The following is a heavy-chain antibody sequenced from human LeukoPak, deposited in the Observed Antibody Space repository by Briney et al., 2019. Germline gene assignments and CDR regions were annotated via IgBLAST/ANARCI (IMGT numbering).Heavy chain of an antibody. D-gene: IGHD2-15*01. V-gene: IGHV1-24*01. CDR1: GYTLTELS. Sequence: ASVKVSCKVPGYTLTELSMHWVRQAPGKGLEWMGGFDPEDGETIYAQKFQGRVTMTEDTSTDTAYMELSSLGSEDTAVYYCARVVVVAATNWFDPWGQGTLVTVSS. CDR2: FDPEDGET. CDR3: ARVVVVAATNWFDP. J-gene: IGHJ5*02.